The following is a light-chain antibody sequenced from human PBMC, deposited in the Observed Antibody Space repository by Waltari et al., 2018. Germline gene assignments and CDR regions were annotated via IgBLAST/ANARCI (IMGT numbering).Light chain of an antibody. CDR3: QQRNNWPPFT. Sequence: EVVLTQSPVTLYLSPGERATITCRASQSVGSALAWYQQKPGKAPRLLIYDTSNRATDIPARFSGSGSGTDFTLTIGSLEPEDFAVYYCQQRNNWPPFTFGQGTKLEIK. CDR2: DTS. CDR1: QSVGSA. J-gene: IGKJ2*01. V-gene: IGKV3-11*01.